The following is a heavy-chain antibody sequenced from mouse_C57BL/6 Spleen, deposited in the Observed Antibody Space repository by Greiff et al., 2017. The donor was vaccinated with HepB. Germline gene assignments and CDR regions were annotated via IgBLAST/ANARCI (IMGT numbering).Heavy chain of an antibody. D-gene: IGHD2-4*01. CDR2: IYPGDGDT. V-gene: IGHV1-80*01. CDR3: VSGIYYDYDDYAMDY. CDR1: GYAFSSYW. J-gene: IGHJ4*01. Sequence: QVHVKQSGAELVKPGASVKISCKASGYAFSSYWMNWVKQRPGKGLEWIGQIYPGDGDTNYNGKFKGKATLTADKHSSTAYMQLSSLTSEDSAVYFCVSGIYYDYDDYAMDYWGQGTSVTVSS.